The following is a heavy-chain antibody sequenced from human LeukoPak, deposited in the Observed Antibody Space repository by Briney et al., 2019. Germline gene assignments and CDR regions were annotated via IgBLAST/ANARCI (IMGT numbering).Heavy chain of an antibody. V-gene: IGHV3-7*03. CDR3: ARGGSGFEY. CDR2: IKQDGSKR. J-gene: IGHJ4*02. CDR1: GFTFSNYW. Sequence: GGSLRLSCAASGFTFSNYWMSWVRQAPGKGLEWVANIKQDGSKRNYVDSVKGRFTSSRDNAKNSLYLQMISLRAEDTAVYYCARGGSGFEYWGQGTLVTVSS. D-gene: IGHD7-27*01.